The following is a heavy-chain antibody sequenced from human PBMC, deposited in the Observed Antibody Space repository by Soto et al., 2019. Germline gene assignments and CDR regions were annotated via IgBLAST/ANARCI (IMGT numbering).Heavy chain of an antibody. J-gene: IGHJ5*02. CDR1: GGTFSSYT. CDR3: ARYCSGGSCYEQNWFDP. V-gene: IGHV1-69*10. Sequence: SVKVSCKASGGTFSSYTISWVRQAPGQGLEWMGGIIPILGIANYAQKFQGRVTITADKSTSTAYMELSSLRSEDTAVYYCARYCSGGSCYEQNWFDPWGQGTLVTVSS. D-gene: IGHD2-15*01. CDR2: IIPILGIA.